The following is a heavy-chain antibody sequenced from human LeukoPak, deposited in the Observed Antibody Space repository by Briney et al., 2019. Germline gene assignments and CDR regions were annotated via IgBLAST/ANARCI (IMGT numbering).Heavy chain of an antibody. Sequence: GGSLRLSCAASGFTFSSYGMHWVRQAPGKGLEWVAVISYDGSNKYYADSVKGRFTISRDNSKNTLYLQMNSLRAEDTAVYYCANDLWDSGSWSKVGYDYWGQGTLVTVSS. CDR1: GFTFSSYG. J-gene: IGHJ4*02. D-gene: IGHD6-13*01. CDR2: ISYDGSNK. V-gene: IGHV3-30*18. CDR3: ANDLWDSGSWSKVGYDY.